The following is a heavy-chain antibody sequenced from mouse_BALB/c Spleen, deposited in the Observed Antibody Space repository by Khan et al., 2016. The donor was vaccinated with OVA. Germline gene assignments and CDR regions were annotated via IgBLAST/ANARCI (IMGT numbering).Heavy chain of an antibody. Sequence: EVELVESGGDLVKTGGSLKLSCAASGFTFSTYGMSWVRQTPDKRLEWVATISSGGHYTYYIDSVKGRFTISRDNAKNILCLQMTSLRSEDTAMYYCARLAYYYNSEGFAYWGQGTLVTVSA. CDR2: ISSGGHYT. J-gene: IGHJ3*01. CDR3: ARLAYYYNSEGFAY. CDR1: GFTFSTYG. V-gene: IGHV5-6*01. D-gene: IGHD1-1*02.